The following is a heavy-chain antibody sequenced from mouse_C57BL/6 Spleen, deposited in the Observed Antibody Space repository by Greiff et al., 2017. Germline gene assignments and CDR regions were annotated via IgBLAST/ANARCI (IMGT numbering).Heavy chain of an antibody. CDR2: INPNNGGT. J-gene: IGHJ2*01. Sequence: VQLQQSGPELVKPGASVKMSCKASGYTFTDYNMHWVKQSHGKSLEWIGYINPNNGGTSYNQKFKGKATLTVNKSSSTAYMELRSLTSEDSAVYYCASDYYGSRGYFDYWGQGTTLTVSS. CDR1: GYTFTDYN. CDR3: ASDYYGSRGYFDY. V-gene: IGHV1-22*01. D-gene: IGHD1-1*01.